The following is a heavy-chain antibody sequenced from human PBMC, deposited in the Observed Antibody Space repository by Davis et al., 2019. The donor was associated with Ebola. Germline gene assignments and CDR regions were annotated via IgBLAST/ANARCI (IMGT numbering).Heavy chain of an antibody. Sequence: SETLSLTCAVYGGSFSGYYWSWIRQPPGKGLEWIGEINHSGSTNYNPSLKSRVTISVDTSKNQFSLKLISVTAADTAVYYCARSYSSGWYWFDPWGQGTLVTVSS. CDR3: ARSYSSGWYWFDP. CDR2: INHSGST. CDR1: GGSFSGYY. V-gene: IGHV4-34*01. J-gene: IGHJ5*02. D-gene: IGHD6-19*01.